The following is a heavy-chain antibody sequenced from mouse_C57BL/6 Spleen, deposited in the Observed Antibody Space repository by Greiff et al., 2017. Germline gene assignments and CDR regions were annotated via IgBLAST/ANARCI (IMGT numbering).Heavy chain of an antibody. Sequence: EVQLVESGAELVRPGASVKLSCTASGFNIKDDYMHWVKQRPEQGLEWIGWIDPENGDTEYASKFQGKATITADTSSNTAYLQLSSLTSEDTAVYYCTTGNSDYWGQGTTLTVSS. CDR2: IDPENGDT. CDR1: GFNIKDDY. J-gene: IGHJ2*01. V-gene: IGHV14-4*01. CDR3: TTGNSDY. D-gene: IGHD2-1*01.